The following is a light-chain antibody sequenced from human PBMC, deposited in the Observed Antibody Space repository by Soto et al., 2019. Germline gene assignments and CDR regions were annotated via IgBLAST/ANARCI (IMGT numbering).Light chain of an antibody. Sequence: ESVLTQSPATLSLSPGERASLSCRASQSVSSYLAWYQQKPGQAPRLLIFAASNRATGIPARFSGSGSGTDFTLTISSLEPEDFALYYCQQRNTWPPITFGQGTRLEIK. V-gene: IGKV3-11*01. CDR1: QSVSSY. CDR3: QQRNTWPPIT. J-gene: IGKJ5*01. CDR2: AAS.